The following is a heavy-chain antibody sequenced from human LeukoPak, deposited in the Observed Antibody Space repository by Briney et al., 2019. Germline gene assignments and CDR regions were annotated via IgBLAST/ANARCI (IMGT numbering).Heavy chain of an antibody. CDR1: GGTFSSYA. CDR3: ATSRPDYYDSSGYPPGD. Sequence: ASVKVSCKASGGTFSSYAIIWVRQAPGQGLEWMGRIIPILGIANYAQKFQGRVTITADKSTSTAYMELSSLRSEDTAVYYCATSRPDYYDSSGYPPGDWGQGTLVTVSS. D-gene: IGHD3-22*01. CDR2: IIPILGIA. J-gene: IGHJ4*02. V-gene: IGHV1-69*04.